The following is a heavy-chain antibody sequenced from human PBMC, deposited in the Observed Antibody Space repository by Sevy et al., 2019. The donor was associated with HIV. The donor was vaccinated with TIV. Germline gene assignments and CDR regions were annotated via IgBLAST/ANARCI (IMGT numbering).Heavy chain of an antibody. Sequence: SETLSLTCTVSGGSISSYYWSWIRQPSGKGLEWIGRIYTSGNTHYNPSLMSRVTMSVDTSKNQFSLNLSYVTAADTAVYYCAGAAIDTGDFEYWGQGTLVTVSS. D-gene: IGHD6-13*01. J-gene: IGHJ4*02. V-gene: IGHV4-4*07. CDR2: IYTSGNT. CDR3: AGAAIDTGDFEY. CDR1: GGSISSYY.